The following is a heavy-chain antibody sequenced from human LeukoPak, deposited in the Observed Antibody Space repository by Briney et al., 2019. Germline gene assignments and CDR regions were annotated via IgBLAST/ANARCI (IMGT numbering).Heavy chain of an antibody. J-gene: IGHJ3*01. CDR2: FDPEGGEN. CDR1: EYTLTELS. Sequence: GASVKVSCKVSEYTLTELSMHWVRQTPGKGLEWMGGFDPEGGENIYAQKFQGRVTLTEDTSTDTAYMELSSLRSEDTAIYYCATDYGYVLGIDAFDFWGQGTMVTVSS. V-gene: IGHV1-24*01. D-gene: IGHD3-10*02. CDR3: ATDYGYVLGIDAFDF.